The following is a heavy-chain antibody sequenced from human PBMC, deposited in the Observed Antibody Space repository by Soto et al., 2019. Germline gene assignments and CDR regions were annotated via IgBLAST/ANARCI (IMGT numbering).Heavy chain of an antibody. J-gene: IGHJ6*03. V-gene: IGHV3-73*01. CDR3: TRGGYELPYYYYYMDV. Sequence: GGSLRLSCAASGFTFSGSAMHWVRQASGKGLEWVGRIRSKANSYATRYAASVKGRFTISRDDSKNTAYLQMNSLKTEDTAVYYCTRGGYELPYYYYYMDVWGKGTTVTVSS. D-gene: IGHD3-3*01. CDR2: IRSKANSYAT. CDR1: GFTFSGSA.